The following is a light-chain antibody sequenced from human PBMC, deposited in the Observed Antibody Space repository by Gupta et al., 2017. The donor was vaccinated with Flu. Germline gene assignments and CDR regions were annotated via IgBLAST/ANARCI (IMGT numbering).Light chain of an antibody. CDR2: DAY. V-gene: IGKV3-15*01. Sequence: ATLSVSPGESASLSCRASQRSSSKIAWYQQKPGHAPRLLIYDAYTRPTGIPFRFSGCGSGTEFTLTIYSLQSEDFAVYYCQQYDTWPPWTLGQGTKVEIK. J-gene: IGKJ1*01. CDR1: QRSSSK. CDR3: QQYDTWPPWT.